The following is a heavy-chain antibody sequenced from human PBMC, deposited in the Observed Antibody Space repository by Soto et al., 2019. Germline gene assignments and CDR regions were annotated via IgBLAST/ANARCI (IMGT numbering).Heavy chain of an antibody. D-gene: IGHD1-26*01. J-gene: IGHJ6*02. CDR1: GVSISSSSYY. Sequence: PSETLSLTCTVSGVSISSSSYYWGWIRQPPGKGLEWIGSIYYSGSTYYNPSLKSRVTISVDTSKNQFSLKLSSVTAADTAVYYCACFPRQYSGSPYYYYGMDVWGQGTTVTVSS. CDR3: ACFPRQYSGSPYYYYGMDV. CDR2: IYYSGST. V-gene: IGHV4-39*01.